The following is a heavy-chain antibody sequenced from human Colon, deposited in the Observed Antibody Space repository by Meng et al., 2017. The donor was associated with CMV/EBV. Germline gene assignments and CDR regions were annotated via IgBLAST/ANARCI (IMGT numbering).Heavy chain of an antibody. J-gene: IGHJ4*02. CDR2: IYGRDGST. Sequence: GGSLSLSCAASGFPFNTFDMSWVRQAPGKGLEWVSVIYGRDGSTFYADSVRGRFTISKENSDNRLHLQMNSLRVEDTALYYCTKGAWVDYLGQGTLVTVSS. D-gene: IGHD1-26*01. V-gene: IGHV3-23*01. CDR1: GFPFNTFD. CDR3: TKGAWVDY.